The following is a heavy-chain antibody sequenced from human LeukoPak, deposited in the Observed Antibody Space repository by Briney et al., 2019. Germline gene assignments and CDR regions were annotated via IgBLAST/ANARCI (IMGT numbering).Heavy chain of an antibody. Sequence: GGSLRLSCAASGFTFSSYAMSWVRQAPGKGLEWVAVISYDGSNKYYADSVKGRFTISRDNSKNTLYLQMNSLRAEDTAVYYCAKDFAYYYYGMDVWGQGTTVTVSS. CDR3: AKDFAYYYYGMDV. V-gene: IGHV3-30*18. CDR1: GFTFSSYA. CDR2: ISYDGSNK. J-gene: IGHJ6*02.